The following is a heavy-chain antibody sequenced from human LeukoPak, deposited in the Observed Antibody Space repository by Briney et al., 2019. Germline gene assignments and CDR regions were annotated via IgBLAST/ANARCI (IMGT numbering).Heavy chain of an antibody. CDR2: ISRSGGST. CDR3: AKGRLGCSSTSCYVDYYYYGMDV. Sequence: GGSLRLSCAASGFTFSSYAMSWVRQAPGKGLEWVSAISRSGGSTYYADSVKGRFTISRDNSKSTLYLQMNSLRAEDTAVYYCAKGRLGCSSTSCYVDYYYYGMDVWGKGTTVTVSS. J-gene: IGHJ6*04. V-gene: IGHV3-23*01. CDR1: GFTFSSYA. D-gene: IGHD2-2*01.